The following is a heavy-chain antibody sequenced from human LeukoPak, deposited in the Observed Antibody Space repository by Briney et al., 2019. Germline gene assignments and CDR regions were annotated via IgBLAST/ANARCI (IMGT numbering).Heavy chain of an antibody. V-gene: IGHV4-59*08. CDR2: IYYSGST. J-gene: IGHJ4*02. CDR3: ARHSDSSSPGFFGY. CDR1: GGAISSYY. Sequence: PSETLSLTCTVAGGAISSYYWSWIRQPAGKGLEWIGYIYYSGSTNDNPSLKSRVTISVGTSKTRFSLKLSSVTAADTAVYYCARHSDSSSPGFFGYWGQGTLVTVSS. D-gene: IGHD6-13*01.